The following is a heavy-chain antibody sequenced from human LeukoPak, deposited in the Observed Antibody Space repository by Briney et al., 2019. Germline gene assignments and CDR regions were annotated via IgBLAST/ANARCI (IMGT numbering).Heavy chain of an antibody. CDR1: GFTFSSYT. J-gene: IGHJ4*02. CDR3: ARVALAVAGTEYSFDY. D-gene: IGHD6-19*01. CDR2: IPTGSSYT. Sequence: GGSLRLSCAASGFTFSSYTMNWVRQAPGKGLEWVSCIPTGSSYTYYADSVKGRFTISRDNAKNSLYLQMNSLRAEDTAVYYCARVALAVAGTEYSFDYWGQGTLVTVSS. V-gene: IGHV3-21*01.